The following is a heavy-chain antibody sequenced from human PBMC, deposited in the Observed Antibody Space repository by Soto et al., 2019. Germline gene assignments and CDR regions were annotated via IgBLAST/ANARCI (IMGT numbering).Heavy chain of an antibody. CDR2: MNPNSGNT. CDR3: ARLKQDYAVA. Sequence: QVQLVQSGAEVKKPGASVKVSCKSSGYTFTSYDINWVRLATGQGLEWMGWMNPNSGNTAYAHKFQDRVTMTRNTSISTAYMELSRLRSEDKAVYYCARLKQDYAVAWGQGTLVTVSS. J-gene: IGHJ5*02. V-gene: IGHV1-8*02. D-gene: IGHD3-16*01. CDR1: GYTFTSYD.